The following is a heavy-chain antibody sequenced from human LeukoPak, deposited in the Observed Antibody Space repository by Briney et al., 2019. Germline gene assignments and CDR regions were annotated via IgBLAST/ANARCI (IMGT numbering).Heavy chain of an antibody. J-gene: IGHJ4*02. V-gene: IGHV4-34*01. CDR3: ARASYGGVFDY. Sequence: SETLSLTCAVYGGSFSGYYWSWIRQPPGKGLEWIGEINHSGSTNYNPSLKSRVTISVDTSKNQFSLKLSSVTAADTAVYYCARASYGGVFDYWGQGTLVTVSS. CDR1: GGSFSGYY. D-gene: IGHD4/OR15-4a*01. CDR2: INHSGST.